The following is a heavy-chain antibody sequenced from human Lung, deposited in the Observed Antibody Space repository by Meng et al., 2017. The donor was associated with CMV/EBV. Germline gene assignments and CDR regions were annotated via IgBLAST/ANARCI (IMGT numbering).Heavy chain of an antibody. Sequence: GGSXRLXCAASGFTFSSYAMHWVRQAPGKGLEWVAVISYDGSNKYYADSVKGRFTISRDNSKNTLYLQMNSLRAEDTAVYYCARDRGGIVGATKGYYGMDVWXQGTXVTVSS. CDR1: GFTFSSYA. V-gene: IGHV3-30*04. CDR2: ISYDGSNK. D-gene: IGHD1-26*01. CDR3: ARDRGGIVGATKGYYGMDV. J-gene: IGHJ6*02.